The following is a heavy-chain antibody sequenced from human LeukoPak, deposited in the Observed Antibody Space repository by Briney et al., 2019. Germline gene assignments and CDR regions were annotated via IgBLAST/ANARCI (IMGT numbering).Heavy chain of an antibody. CDR1: GGSISSSRYY. J-gene: IGHJ4*02. D-gene: IGHD3-22*01. V-gene: IGHV4-39*07. Sequence: SETLSLTCTVSGGSISSSRYYWGWIRQPPGKGLEWIGSIYYSGSTYYNPSLKSRVTISVDTSKNQFSLKLSSVTAADTAIYYCAGQYYYDSSGYYYGGFDYWGQGTLVTVSS. CDR3: AGQYYYDSSGYYYGGFDY. CDR2: IYYSGST.